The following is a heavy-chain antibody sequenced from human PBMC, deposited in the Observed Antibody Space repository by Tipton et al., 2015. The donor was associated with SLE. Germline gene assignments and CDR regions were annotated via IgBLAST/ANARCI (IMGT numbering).Heavy chain of an antibody. CDR1: GYSISSGYY. CDR2: IYHSGST. J-gene: IGHJ1*01. V-gene: IGHV4-38-2*02. Sequence: TLSLTCTVSGYSISSGYYWGWIRQPPGKGLEWIGSIYHSGSTNYNPSLKSRVTISVDTSKNQFSLKLTSVTAADTAVYYCARGRGLVRGMGYFQHWGQGTLVTVS. CDR3: ARGRGLVRGMGYFQH. D-gene: IGHD3-10*01.